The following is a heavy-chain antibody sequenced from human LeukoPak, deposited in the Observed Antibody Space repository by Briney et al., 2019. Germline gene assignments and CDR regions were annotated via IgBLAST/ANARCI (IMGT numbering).Heavy chain of an antibody. CDR3: ARERLVAGDYYYYYGMDV. V-gene: IGHV3-30-3*01. Sequence: GSLRLSCAASGFTFSSYAMSWVRQAPGKGLEWVAVISYDGSNKYYADSVKGRFTISRDNSKNTLYLQMNSLRAEDTAVYYCARERLVAGDYYYYYGMDVWGQGTTVTVSS. D-gene: IGHD2-15*01. J-gene: IGHJ6*02. CDR1: GFTFSSYA. CDR2: ISYDGSNK.